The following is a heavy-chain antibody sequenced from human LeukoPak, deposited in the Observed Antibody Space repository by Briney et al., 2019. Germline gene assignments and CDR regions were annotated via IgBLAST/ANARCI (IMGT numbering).Heavy chain of an antibody. J-gene: IGHJ4*02. Sequence: ASVKVSCKASGYTFTSYGISWVRQAPGQGLEWMGWISAYNGNTNYAQKLQGRVTMTTDTSTSTAYMELSSLRSEDTAVYYCASSPTWELPHYWGQGTLVTVSS. CDR2: ISAYNGNT. CDR3: ASSPTWELPHY. V-gene: IGHV1-18*01. CDR1: GYTFTSYG. D-gene: IGHD1-26*01.